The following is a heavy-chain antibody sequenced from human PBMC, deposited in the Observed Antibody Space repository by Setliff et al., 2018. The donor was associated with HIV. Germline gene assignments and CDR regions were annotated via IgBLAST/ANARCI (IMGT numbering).Heavy chain of an antibody. CDR3: ARLSGDYYYFDY. D-gene: IGHD2-21*02. CDR2: IYTSGST. J-gene: IGHJ4*02. Sequence: PSDTLSLTCTVSGGSISSYYWSWIRQPPGKGLEWIGYIYTSGSTNYNPSLKSRVTISLDTSKNQFSLKLTSVTAADTAVYYCARLSGDYYYFDYWGQGTLVTVSS. CDR1: GGSISSYY. V-gene: IGHV4-4*09.